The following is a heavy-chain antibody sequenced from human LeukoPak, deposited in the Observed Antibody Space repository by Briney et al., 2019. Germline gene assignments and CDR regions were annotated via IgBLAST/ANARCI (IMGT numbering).Heavy chain of an antibody. D-gene: IGHD2-21*02. J-gene: IGHJ4*02. CDR1: GFIVSSSY. CDR3: AKGDTDCTCPGY. Sequence: GGSLRLSCAASGFIVSSSYMSWVRQTPGKGLEWVSTFERGGHTAYADSVKGRFTISRDVSENTIYLQMNSPRVEDTAVYYCAKGDTDCTCPGYWGQGTLVTVPS. V-gene: IGHV3-53*01. CDR2: FERGGHT.